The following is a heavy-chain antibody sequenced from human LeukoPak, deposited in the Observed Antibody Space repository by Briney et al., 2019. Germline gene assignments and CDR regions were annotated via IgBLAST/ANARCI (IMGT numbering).Heavy chain of an antibody. CDR2: INHSGST. D-gene: IGHD2-15*01. CDR1: GGSFSGYY. Sequence: PSETLSLTCAVYGGSFSGYYWSWIRQPPGKGLEWIGEINHSGSTNYNPSLKSRVTISVDTSKNQFSLKLSSVTAADTAVYYCARLTYGYCSGGSCYSWAFDIWGQGTMVTVSS. V-gene: IGHV4-34*01. CDR3: ARLTYGYCSGGSCYSWAFDI. J-gene: IGHJ3*02.